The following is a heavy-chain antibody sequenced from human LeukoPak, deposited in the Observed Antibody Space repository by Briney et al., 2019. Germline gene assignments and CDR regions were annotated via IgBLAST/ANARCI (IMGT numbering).Heavy chain of an antibody. D-gene: IGHD2-15*01. CDR1: GYTFTNYG. Sequence: ASVKVSCKASGYTFTNYGFSWVRQAPGQGLEWMGWISAYNGYTDYAQKFQFRVTMTTDTSTSTAYMELRSLRSEDTAVYYCASVEYCSGGSCPFDYWGQGTLVTVSS. J-gene: IGHJ4*02. V-gene: IGHV1-18*01. CDR3: ASVEYCSGGSCPFDY. CDR2: ISAYNGYT.